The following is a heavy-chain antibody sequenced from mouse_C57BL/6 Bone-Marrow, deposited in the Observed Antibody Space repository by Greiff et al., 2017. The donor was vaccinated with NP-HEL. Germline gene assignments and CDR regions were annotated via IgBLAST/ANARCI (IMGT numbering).Heavy chain of an antibody. D-gene: IGHD3-2*02. CDR3: ARDSGDACDD. CDR1: GYTFTSYW. CDR2: INPNNGGT. Sequence: QVQLQQPGTELVKPGASGYTFTSYWMHWLKQRPGQGLEWIGNINPNNGGTNDNEKFKNKATLTVDKSASTAYMQLSSLTSEDYEVYDGARDSGDACDDWGQGTTLTGYS. V-gene: IGHV1-53*01. J-gene: IGHJ2*01.